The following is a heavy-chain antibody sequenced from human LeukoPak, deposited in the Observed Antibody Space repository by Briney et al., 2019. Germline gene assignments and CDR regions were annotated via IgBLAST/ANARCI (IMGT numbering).Heavy chain of an antibody. V-gene: IGHV4-31*03. J-gene: IGHJ4*02. CDR3: ARGGYCSSTSCSQRAFFDY. CDR2: IYYSGST. D-gene: IGHD2-2*01. CDR1: GGSISSGGYY. Sequence: PSETLSLTCTVSGGSISSGGYYWSWIRQHPGKGLEWIGYIYYSGSTYYNPSLKSRVTISVDTSKNQFSLKLSSVTAADTAVYYCARGGYCSSTSCSQRAFFDYWGQGTLVTVSS.